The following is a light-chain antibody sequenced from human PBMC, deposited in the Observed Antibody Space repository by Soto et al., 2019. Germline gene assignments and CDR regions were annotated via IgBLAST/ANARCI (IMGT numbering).Light chain of an antibody. V-gene: IGKV3-15*01. CDR2: GAS. Sequence: IVMTQYPATMSVSQGERVTLSCRASQSVSNTLAWYQQKPGQAPRLLSYGASTRATGIPARFSGSGSGTEFTLTISNLQSEDFAVYYCQQYNDWPVTFGQGTMVDI. J-gene: IGKJ1*01. CDR1: QSVSNT. CDR3: QQYNDWPVT.